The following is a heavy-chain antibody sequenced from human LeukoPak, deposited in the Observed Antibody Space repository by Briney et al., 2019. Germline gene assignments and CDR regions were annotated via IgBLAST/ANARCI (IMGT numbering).Heavy chain of an antibody. Sequence: SETLPLTCTVSGGSISSYYWSWIRQPPGKGLEWIGYIYYSGSTNYNPSLKSRVTISVDTSKNQFSLKLSSVTAADTAVYYCARIAGNYYDSSGNPWGQGTLVTVSS. CDR1: GGSISSYY. V-gene: IGHV4-59*01. D-gene: IGHD3-22*01. CDR3: ARIAGNYYDSSGNP. J-gene: IGHJ5*02. CDR2: IYYSGST.